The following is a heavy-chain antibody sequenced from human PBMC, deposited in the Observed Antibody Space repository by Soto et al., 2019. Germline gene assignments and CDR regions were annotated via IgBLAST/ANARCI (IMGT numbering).Heavy chain of an antibody. CDR3: IKVLTRGVGVPRFYFDS. D-gene: IGHD3-9*01. Sequence: GGSLRLSXAASGFTFSNDWMHWVRQAPGKGLEWVSRINADGGSTHYADSVRGRFTISRDNAKNTLFLQLNSLRVEDTAIYYCIKVLTRGVGVPRFYFDSWGQGTLVTVSS. V-gene: IGHV3-74*01. CDR1: GFTFSNDW. CDR2: INADGGST. J-gene: IGHJ4*02.